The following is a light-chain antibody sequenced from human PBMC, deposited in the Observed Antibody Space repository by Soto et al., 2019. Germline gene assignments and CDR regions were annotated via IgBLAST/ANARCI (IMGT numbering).Light chain of an antibody. J-gene: IGKJ3*01. CDR2: DAS. CDR3: QQYNGYR. Sequence: DIQISQSPSTLSASVGDRVTITCRTSQSITSWLAWYQQKPGKAPKLLIYDASILQSGVPSRFSGSGSETEFTLTISSLQPDDFATYYCQQYNGYRFGPGTKVDIK. V-gene: IGKV1-5*01. CDR1: QSITSW.